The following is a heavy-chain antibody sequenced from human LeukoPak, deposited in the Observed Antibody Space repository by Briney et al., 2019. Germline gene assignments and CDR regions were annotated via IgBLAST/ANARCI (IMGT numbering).Heavy chain of an antibody. Sequence: GGSLRLSCAASGFTFSSYAMSWVRQAPGKGLGWVSAISGSGGSTYYADSVKGRFTISRDDSKNTLYLQMNSLRAEDTAVYYCAKDTDYYDSSGYYYAIDYWGQGTLVTVSS. CDR1: GFTFSSYA. D-gene: IGHD3-22*01. J-gene: IGHJ4*02. V-gene: IGHV3-23*01. CDR3: AKDTDYYDSSGYYYAIDY. CDR2: ISGSGGST.